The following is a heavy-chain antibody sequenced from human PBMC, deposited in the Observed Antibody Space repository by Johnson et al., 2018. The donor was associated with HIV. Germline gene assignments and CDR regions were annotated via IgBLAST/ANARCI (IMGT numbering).Heavy chain of an antibody. V-gene: IGHV3-23*04. Sequence: VQLVESGGGVVQTGRSLRLSCAASGFIFSSYAMHWVRQAPGEGLEWVSAISGSGGSTYYADSVKGRFTISRDNSKNTLYLQMNSLRAEDTAVYYCARADSSSSPWMGLDIWGQGTMVTVSS. CDR2: ISGSGGST. CDR1: GFIFSSYA. CDR3: ARADSSSSPWMGLDI. D-gene: IGHD6-13*01. J-gene: IGHJ3*02.